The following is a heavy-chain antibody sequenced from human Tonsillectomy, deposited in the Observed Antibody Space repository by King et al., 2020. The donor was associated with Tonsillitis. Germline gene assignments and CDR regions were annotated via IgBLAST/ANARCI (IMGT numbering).Heavy chain of an antibody. V-gene: IGHV4-34*01. CDR2: ITHGGTT. CDR3: ARGLIADYGEPGDVDL. Sequence: VQLQQWGAGLVKPSETLSLTCAVYGGSFSGYFWTWIRQPPGKGLEWIGQITHGGTTTYNPSLKSRVTISVGASKNQFTLILSSVTAADTAVYYCARGLIADYGEPGDVDLWGRGTLVAVSS. J-gene: IGHJ2*01. CDR1: GGSFSGYF. D-gene: IGHD4-17*01.